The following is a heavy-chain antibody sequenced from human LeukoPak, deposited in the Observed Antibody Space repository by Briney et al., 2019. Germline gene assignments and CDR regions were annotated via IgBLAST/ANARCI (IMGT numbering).Heavy chain of an antibody. J-gene: IGHJ3*02. D-gene: IGHD3-3*01. CDR2: IYPGDSDT. CDR1: GYSFTSYW. V-gene: IGHV5-51*01. Sequence: GESLKISCKGSGYSFTSYWIGRVRQMPGKGLEWMGIIYPGDSDTRYSPSFQGQVIISADKSISTAYLQWSSLKASDTAMYYCASQSSYYDFWSGPDIWGQGTMVTVSS. CDR3: ASQSSYYDFWSGPDI.